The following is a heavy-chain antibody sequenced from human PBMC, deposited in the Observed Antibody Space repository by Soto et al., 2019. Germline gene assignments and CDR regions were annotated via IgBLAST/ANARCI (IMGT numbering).Heavy chain of an antibody. CDR2: INPNSGGT. V-gene: IGHV1-2*02. CDR3: AVAGFDFWSGYYTGDSYNYAREV. J-gene: IGHJ6*04. D-gene: IGHD3-3*01. Sequence: ASVNVSCKASGYTFTGYYTQWVRQAPGQGLEWMGWINPNSGGTDFAQKFQGRVTMTRDTSISTAYMELSRLRSDDTAVYYCAVAGFDFWSGYYTGDSYNYAREVWGNGKPVTVSS. CDR1: GYTFTGYY.